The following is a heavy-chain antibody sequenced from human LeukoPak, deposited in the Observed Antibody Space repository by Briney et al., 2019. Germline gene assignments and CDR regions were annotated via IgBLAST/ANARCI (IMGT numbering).Heavy chain of an antibody. Sequence: PSETLSLTCTVSGGSISSYYWSWIRQPPAKGLEWIGYIYTSGSTNYNPSLKSRVTISVDTSKNQFSLKLSSVTAADTAVYYCATATSGYSSGWYFFSRGSDAFDIWGQGTMVTVSS. CDR2: IYTSGST. V-gene: IGHV4-4*09. CDR1: GGSISSYY. CDR3: ATATSGYSSGWYFFSRGSDAFDI. D-gene: IGHD6-19*01. J-gene: IGHJ3*02.